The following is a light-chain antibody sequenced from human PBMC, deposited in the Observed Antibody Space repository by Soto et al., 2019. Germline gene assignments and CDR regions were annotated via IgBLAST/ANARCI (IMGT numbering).Light chain of an antibody. J-gene: IGLJ1*01. CDR2: EGS. V-gene: IGLV2-23*01. Sequence: QSALTEPASVCGSPGQSITISCTGTSSDVGSYKFVSWYQHHPGKAPKLMIYEGSKRPSGVSNRFSGSKSGNTASLTISGLQAEDEADYYCCSYAGRSTPYVFGTGTKVTVL. CDR1: SSDVGSYKF. CDR3: CSYAGRSTPYV.